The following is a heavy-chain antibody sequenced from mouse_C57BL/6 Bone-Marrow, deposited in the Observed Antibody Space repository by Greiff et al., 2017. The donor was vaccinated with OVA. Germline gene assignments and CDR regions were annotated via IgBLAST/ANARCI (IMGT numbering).Heavy chain of an antibody. CDR1: GFYMSHRGLG. V-gene: IGHV8-12*01. CDR3: ARRAQRPYYDYDGGMDY. D-gene: IGHD2-4*01. J-gene: IGHJ4*01. Sequence: QVTLKVSGPGILPSFQSLSLTCSFSGFYMSHRGLGVSWIRQPSGKGLEWLAHIYWDDDKRYNPSLKSRLTISKDTSRNQVFLKITSVDTADTATYYCARRAQRPYYDYDGGMDYWGQGTSVTVSS. CDR2: IYWDDDK.